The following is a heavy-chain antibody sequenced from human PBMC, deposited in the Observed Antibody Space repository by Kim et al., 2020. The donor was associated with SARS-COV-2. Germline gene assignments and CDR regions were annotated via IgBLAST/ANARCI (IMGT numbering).Heavy chain of an antibody. D-gene: IGHD6-13*01. Sequence: GTTDYAAPVKGRFTISRDDSKNTLYLQMNSLKTEDTAVYYCTAQQLVTGYWGQGTLVTVSS. CDR2: GTT. V-gene: IGHV3-15*01. J-gene: IGHJ4*02. CDR3: TAQQLVTGY.